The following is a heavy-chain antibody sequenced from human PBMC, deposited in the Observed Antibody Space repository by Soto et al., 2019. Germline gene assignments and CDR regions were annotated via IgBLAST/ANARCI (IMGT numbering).Heavy chain of an antibody. CDR1: GGTFSSYA. Sequence: GASVKVSCKASGGTFSSYAISWVRQAPGQGLEWMGGIIPIFGTANYAQKFQGRVTITADKSTSTAYMELSILRSEDTAVYYCARGSRQWLANDYWGQGTLVTVSS. V-gene: IGHV1-69*06. CDR3: ARGSRQWLANDY. D-gene: IGHD6-19*01. J-gene: IGHJ4*02. CDR2: IIPIFGTA.